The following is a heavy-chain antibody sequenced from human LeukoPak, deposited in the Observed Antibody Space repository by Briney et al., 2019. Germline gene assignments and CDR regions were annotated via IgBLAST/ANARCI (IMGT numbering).Heavy chain of an antibody. J-gene: IGHJ5*02. V-gene: IGHV1-18*01. CDR3: ARDFYPYYFGSGTLRGYDP. Sequence: AASVKVSCKASGYTFTSYGISWVRQAPGQGLEWMGWISAYSDNTNYAQKLQGRVTMTTDTSTSTAYMELRSLRSDDTAVYYCARDFYPYYFGSGTLRGYDPWGQGTLVTVSS. CDR2: ISAYSDNT. D-gene: IGHD3-10*01. CDR1: GYTFTSYG.